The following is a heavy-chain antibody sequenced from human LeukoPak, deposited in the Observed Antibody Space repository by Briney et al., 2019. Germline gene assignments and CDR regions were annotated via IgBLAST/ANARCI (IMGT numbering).Heavy chain of an antibody. CDR3: ARDRYAHYYDSSGYYPD. CDR2: IIPIFGTA. J-gene: IGHJ1*01. CDR1: GGTFSSYA. V-gene: IGHV1-69*05. Sequence: SVKVSCKASGGTFSSYAISWVRQAPGQGLEWMGRIIPIFGTANYAQKFQGRVTITTDESTSTAYMELSSLRSEDTAVYYCARDRYAHYYDSSGYYPDWGQGTLVTVSS. D-gene: IGHD3-22*01.